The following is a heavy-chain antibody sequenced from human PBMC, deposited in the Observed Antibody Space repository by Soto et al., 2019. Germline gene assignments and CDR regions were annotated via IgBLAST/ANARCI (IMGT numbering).Heavy chain of an antibody. V-gene: IGHV1-69*01. D-gene: IGHD1-26*01. Sequence: QVQLVQSGAEVKKPGSSVKVSCKASGGTFSSYAISWVRQAPGQGLEWMGGIIPICGTANYAQKFQGRVTITADEDTSTAYMELSSLRSEDRAVYYCARERGGLVGAAADYYYGMDVWGQGTTVTVSS. CDR1: GGTFSSYA. CDR2: IIPICGTA. CDR3: ARERGGLVGAAADYYYGMDV. J-gene: IGHJ6*02.